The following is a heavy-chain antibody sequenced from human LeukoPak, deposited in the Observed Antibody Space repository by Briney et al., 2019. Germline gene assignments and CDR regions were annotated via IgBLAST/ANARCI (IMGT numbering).Heavy chain of an antibody. V-gene: IGHV3-23*01. CDR3: AKVRRHIVVVTAIDY. J-gene: IGHJ4*02. CDR1: GFTFSSYA. D-gene: IGHD2-21*02. CDR2: ISGSGGST. Sequence: GGSLRLSCAASGFTFSSYAMGWVRQAPGKGLEWVSAISGSGGSTYYADSVKGRFTISRDNSKNTLYLQMNSLRAEDTAVYYCAKVRRHIVVVTAIDYWGQGTLVTVSS.